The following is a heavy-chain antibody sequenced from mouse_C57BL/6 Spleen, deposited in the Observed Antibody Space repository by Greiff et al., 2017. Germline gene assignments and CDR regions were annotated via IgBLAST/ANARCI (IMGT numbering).Heavy chain of an antibody. CDR2: IDPETGGT. CDR1: GYTFTDYE. J-gene: IGHJ2*01. Sequence: QVQLQQSGAELVRPGASVTLSCKASGYTFTDYEMHWVKQTPVHGLEWIGAIDPETGGTAYNQKFKGKAILTADKSSSTAYMELRSLTSEDSAVYYCTTKNPITTVFDYWGQGTTLTVAS. CDR3: TTKNPITTVFDY. V-gene: IGHV1-15*01. D-gene: IGHD1-1*01.